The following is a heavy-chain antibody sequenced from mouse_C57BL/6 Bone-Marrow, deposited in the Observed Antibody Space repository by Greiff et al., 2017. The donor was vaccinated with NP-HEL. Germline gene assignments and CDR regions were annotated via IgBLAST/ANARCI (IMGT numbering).Heavy chain of an antibody. Sequence: EVKLMESGGGLVKPGGSLKLSCAASGFTFSSYTLSWVRQTPEKRLEWVATISGGGGKTYYPDSVNGRFTISRDNANNSLYLQMISLRSEDTALYYCARHSLYDYPDYWGQGTTLTVSS. V-gene: IGHV5-9*01. CDR1: GFTFSSYT. CDR2: ISGGGGKT. J-gene: IGHJ2*01. CDR3: ARHSLYDYPDY. D-gene: IGHD2-4*01.